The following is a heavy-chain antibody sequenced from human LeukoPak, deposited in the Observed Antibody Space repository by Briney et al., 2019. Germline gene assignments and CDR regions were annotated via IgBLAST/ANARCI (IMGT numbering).Heavy chain of an antibody. Sequence: QAGGSLRLYCAASGFTFSSSAMSWVRQAPGKGLEWVSAISNNGGYTYYADSVQGRFTISRDNSKSTLCLQMNSLRAEDTAVYYCAKQLGYCSDGSCYFPYWGQGTLVTVSS. V-gene: IGHV3-23*01. CDR2: ISNNGGYT. CDR1: GFTFSSSA. CDR3: AKQLGYCSDGSCYFPY. D-gene: IGHD2-15*01. J-gene: IGHJ4*02.